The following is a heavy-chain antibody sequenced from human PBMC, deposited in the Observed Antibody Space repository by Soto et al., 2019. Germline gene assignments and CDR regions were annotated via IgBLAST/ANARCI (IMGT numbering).Heavy chain of an antibody. CDR2: MNPNSGNT. D-gene: IGHD6-13*01. CDR3: AKGPGSWYYYYVDV. J-gene: IGHJ6*03. V-gene: IGHV1-8*01. Sequence: QVQLVQSGAEVKKPGASVKVSCKASGYTFTSYDINWVRQATGQGLEWMGWMNPNSGNTGYAQKFQGRVTMTRNTSISTAYMEVSSLRSEDTAVYYCAKGPGSWYYYYVDVWGKGTTVTVSS. CDR1: GYTFTSYD.